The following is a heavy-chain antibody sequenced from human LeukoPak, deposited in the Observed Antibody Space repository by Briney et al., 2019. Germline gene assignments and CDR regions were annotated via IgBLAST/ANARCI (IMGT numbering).Heavy chain of an antibody. J-gene: IGHJ4*02. Sequence: GGYLRLSCAASGFTFSSYGMHWVHQAPGKGLEWVAVISYDGSNKYYADSVKGRFTISRDNSKNTLYLQMNSLRAEDTAVYYCAKAQKGIAAAGDYWGQGTLVTVSS. D-gene: IGHD6-13*01. CDR3: AKAQKGIAAAGDY. V-gene: IGHV3-30*18. CDR1: GFTFSSYG. CDR2: ISYDGSNK.